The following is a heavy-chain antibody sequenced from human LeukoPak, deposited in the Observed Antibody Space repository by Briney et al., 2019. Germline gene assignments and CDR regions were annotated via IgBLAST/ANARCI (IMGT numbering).Heavy chain of an antibody. CDR1: GFTFSSYS. D-gene: IGHD6-13*01. J-gene: IGHJ4*02. Sequence: GGSLRLSCAASGFTFSSYSMNWVRQAPGKGLEWVSSISSSSSYIYYADSVKGRFTISRDNAKNSLYLQMNSLRAEDTAVYYCARVKEKQLYSIDYWGQGTLVTVSS. CDR2: ISSSSSYI. V-gene: IGHV3-21*01. CDR3: ARVKEKQLYSIDY.